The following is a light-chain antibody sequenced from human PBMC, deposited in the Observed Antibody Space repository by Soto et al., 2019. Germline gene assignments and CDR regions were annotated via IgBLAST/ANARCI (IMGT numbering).Light chain of an antibody. CDR3: QQYYSTPTT. J-gene: IGKJ4*01. Sequence: DIVMTQSPDSLAVSLGERATINCKSSQSVLYSSNNKNYLAWYQQKPGQPPKLLIYWASTRESGVPDRFSGIGSGTAFTLTISSLQAEDVAYDYCQQYYSTPTTFGGGTKVEIK. CDR2: WAS. CDR1: QSVLYSSNNKNY. V-gene: IGKV4-1*01.